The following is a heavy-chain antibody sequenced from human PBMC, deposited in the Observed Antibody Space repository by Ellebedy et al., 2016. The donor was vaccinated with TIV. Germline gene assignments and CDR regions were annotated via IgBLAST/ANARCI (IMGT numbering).Heavy chain of an antibody. CDR3: AREEDDSESSGWFDP. CDR1: GASISSADSY. Sequence: MPSETLSPTCTLSGASISSADSYWSWLRQSPGKGLEWIGFIYYSGSTHYNPSLKSRVTMSVDTSKNQFSLKLSSVTAADTAVYYCAREEDDSESSGWFDPWGQGTLVTVSS. CDR2: IYYSGST. D-gene: IGHD2-15*01. J-gene: IGHJ5*02. V-gene: IGHV4-30-4*01.